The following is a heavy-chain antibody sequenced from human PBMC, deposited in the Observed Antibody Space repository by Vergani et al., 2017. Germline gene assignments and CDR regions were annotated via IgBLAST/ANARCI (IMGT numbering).Heavy chain of an antibody. CDR3: AKGHVDTAMVLFSY. CDR1: GFTFDDYA. V-gene: IGHV3-9*01. CDR2: ISWNSGST. D-gene: IGHD5-18*01. Sequence: EVQLVESGGGLVQPGRSLRLSCAASGFTFDDYAMHWVRQAPGKGLEWVSGISWNSGSTGYADSVKGRFTISRDNAKTSLYLQMNSLRAEDTALYYCAKGHVDTAMVLFSYWGQGTLVTVSS. J-gene: IGHJ4*02.